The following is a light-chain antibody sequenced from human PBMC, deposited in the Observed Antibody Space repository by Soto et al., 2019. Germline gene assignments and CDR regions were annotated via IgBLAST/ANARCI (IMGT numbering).Light chain of an antibody. V-gene: IGKV2-30*01. CDR2: EVS. J-gene: IGKJ4*01. Sequence: EVVMTQSPLSLPVTLGQPASISCRSSQSILYSDGKTFLTWFHQRPGQAPRRLIYEVSNRDSGVPDRFSGSGSGTDFTLKISRVEAEDVGVYYCMQGTHWPLTFGGGTKVDIK. CDR1: QSILYSDGKTF. CDR3: MQGTHWPLT.